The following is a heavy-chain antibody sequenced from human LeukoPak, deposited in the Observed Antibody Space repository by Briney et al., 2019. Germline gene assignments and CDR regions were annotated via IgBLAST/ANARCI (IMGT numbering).Heavy chain of an antibody. CDR2: ISAYNGNT. V-gene: IGHV1-18*01. CDR1: GYTFTSYG. D-gene: IGHD6-13*01. J-gene: IGHJ5*02. CDR3: ARVKMYSSSWYLRGHWFDP. Sequence: ASVKVSCKASGYTFTSYGISWVRQAPGQGLEWMGWISAYNGNTNYAQKLQGRVTMTTDTSTGTAYMELRSLRSDDTAVYYCARVKMYSSSWYLRGHWFDPWGQGTLVTVSS.